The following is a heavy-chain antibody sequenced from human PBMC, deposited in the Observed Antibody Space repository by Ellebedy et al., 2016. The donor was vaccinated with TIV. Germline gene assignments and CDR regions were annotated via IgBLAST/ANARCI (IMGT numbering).Heavy chain of an antibody. CDR3: TTDLVTVTTTVSDAFDI. D-gene: IGHD4-17*01. CDR1: GFTFSNAW. CDR2: IKSKTDGGTT. Sequence: GESLKISXAASGFTFSNAWMSWVRQAPGKGLEWVGRIKSKTDGGTTDYAAPVKGRFTISRDDSKNTLYLQMNSLKTEDTAVYYCTTDLVTVTTTVSDAFDIWGQGTMVTVSS. V-gene: IGHV3-15*01. J-gene: IGHJ3*02.